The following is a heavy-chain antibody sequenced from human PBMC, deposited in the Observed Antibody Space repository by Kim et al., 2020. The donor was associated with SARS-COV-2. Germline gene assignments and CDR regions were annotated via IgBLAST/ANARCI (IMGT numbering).Heavy chain of an antibody. CDR3: ARFIAAAGSLDY. V-gene: IGHV1-3*01. D-gene: IGHD6-13*01. Sequence: KDSQQFQGGVTITRDTSASTAYMELSSLRSEDTAVYYCARFIAAAGSLDYWGQGTLVTVSS. J-gene: IGHJ4*02.